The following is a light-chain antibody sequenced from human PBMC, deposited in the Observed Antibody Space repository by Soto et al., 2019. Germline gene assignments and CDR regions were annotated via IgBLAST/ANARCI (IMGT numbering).Light chain of an antibody. Sequence: IVLTHSPATLSLSPWEIATLSCRASQSVSSFLAWYQQKPGQAPRLLIYDASTRASGIPARFSGSGSGTDFILSINSLEPEDFAIYYCQQRSNWITFGQGTRLEIK. CDR2: DAS. CDR1: QSVSSF. J-gene: IGKJ5*01. V-gene: IGKV3-11*01. CDR3: QQRSNWIT.